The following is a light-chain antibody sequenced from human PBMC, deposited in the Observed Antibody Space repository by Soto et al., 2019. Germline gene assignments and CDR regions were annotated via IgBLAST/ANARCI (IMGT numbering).Light chain of an antibody. V-gene: IGKV3-20*01. CDR1: QSVSSNY. CDR3: HQYGSSST. CDR2: GAS. Sequence: EIVLTQSPATLSLSPGERATLSCRASQSVSSNYLAWYQQKPGQAPRLLIYGASSRATGIPDRFSGSWSGTDFTLTISRLEPEDFAVYYCHQYGSSSTFGQGTKVEIK. J-gene: IGKJ1*01.